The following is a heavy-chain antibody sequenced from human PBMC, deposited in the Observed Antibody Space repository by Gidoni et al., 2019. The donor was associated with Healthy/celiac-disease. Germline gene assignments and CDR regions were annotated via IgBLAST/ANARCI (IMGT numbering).Heavy chain of an antibody. Sequence: QVQLQQWGAGLLKPSETLSLTCAVYGGSFSGYYWSWIRQPPGKGLEWIGEINHSGSTNYNPSLKSRVTISVDTSKNQFSLKLSSVTAADTAVYYCANLPRGMDPWWWFDPWGQGTLVTVSS. CDR1: GGSFSGYY. D-gene: IGHD2-8*02. J-gene: IGHJ5*02. CDR2: INHSGST. V-gene: IGHV4-34*01. CDR3: ANLPRGMDPWWWFDP.